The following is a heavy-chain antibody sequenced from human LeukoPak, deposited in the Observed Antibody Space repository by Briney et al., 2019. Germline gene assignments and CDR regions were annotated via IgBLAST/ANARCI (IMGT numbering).Heavy chain of an antibody. CDR1: GYTFTGYY. CDR2: INPNSGCT. V-gene: IGHV1-2*02. Sequence: ASVKVSCKASGYTFTGYYMHWVRQAPGQGLEWMGWINPNSGCTNYAQKFQGRVTMTRDTYISTAIMELSRLRSDDTAAYYCASSYCGGDCYFDYWGQGTLVTVSS. D-gene: IGHD2-21*02. J-gene: IGHJ4*02. CDR3: ASSYCGGDCYFDY.